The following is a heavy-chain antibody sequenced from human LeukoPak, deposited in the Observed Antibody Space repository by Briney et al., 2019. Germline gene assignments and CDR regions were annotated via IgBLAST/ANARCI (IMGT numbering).Heavy chain of an antibody. CDR1: GYTFTSYA. CDR2: INAGNGNT. D-gene: IGHD2-15*01. CDR3: ASSRREVAASFDY. J-gene: IGHJ4*02. Sequence: GASVKVSRKASGYTFTSYAMHWVRQAPGQRLEWMGWINAGNGNTKYSQKFQGRVTITRDTSASTAYMELSSLRSEDTAVYYCASSRREVAASFDYWGQGTLVTVSS. V-gene: IGHV1-3*01.